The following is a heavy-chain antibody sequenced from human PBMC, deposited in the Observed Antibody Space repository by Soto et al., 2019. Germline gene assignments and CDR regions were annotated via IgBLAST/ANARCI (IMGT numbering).Heavy chain of an antibody. CDR1: GGSVSSHH. J-gene: IGHJ4*02. Sequence: QVQLQXXXXXLVKPSETLSLTCTVSGGSVSSHHWTWIRQPPGKGLEWIGDYSDSTSYSPSLKSRVTISADTSKNQFSLKLSSVTATDTAVYYCATYRRGEGGRGYWGQGTLVTVSS. V-gene: IGHV4-59*08. D-gene: IGHD3-16*01. CDR2: DYSDST. CDR3: ATYRRGEGGRGY.